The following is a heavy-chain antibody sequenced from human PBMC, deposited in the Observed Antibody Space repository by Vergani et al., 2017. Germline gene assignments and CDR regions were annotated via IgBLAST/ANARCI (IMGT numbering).Heavy chain of an antibody. V-gene: IGHV1-2*02. CDR1: GYTFTGYY. CDR2: INPNSGGT. J-gene: IGHJ4*02. Sequence: QVQLVQSGAEVKKPGASVKVSCKASGYTFTGYYMHWVRQAPGQGLEWMGWINPNSGGTNYAQKFQGRVTMTRDTSISTAYMELSRPRSDDTAVYYCARGSKIMVRGVISRGLDYWGQGTLVTVSS. D-gene: IGHD3-10*01. CDR3: ARGSKIMVRGVISRGLDY.